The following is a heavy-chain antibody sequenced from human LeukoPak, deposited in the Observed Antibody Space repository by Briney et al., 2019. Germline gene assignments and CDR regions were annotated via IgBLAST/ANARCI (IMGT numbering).Heavy chain of an antibody. CDR3: TTDGCSSTSCYTSAYYYYGMDV. V-gene: IGHV3-15*01. CDR2: ITSKTDGGTT. J-gene: IGHJ6*02. Sequence: GGSLRLSCAASGFTFSNAWTSWVRQAPGKGLEWVGRITSKTDGGTTDYAAPVKGRFTISRDDSKNTLYLQMNRLKTEDTAVYYCTTDGCSSTSCYTSAYYYYGMDVWGQGTTVTVSS. CDR1: GFTFSNAW. D-gene: IGHD2-2*02.